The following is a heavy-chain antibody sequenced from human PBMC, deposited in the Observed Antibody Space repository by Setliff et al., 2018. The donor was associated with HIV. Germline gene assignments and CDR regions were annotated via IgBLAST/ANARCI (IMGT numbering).Heavy chain of an antibody. J-gene: IGHJ6*03. CDR3: ARVQVGDPYYSYYYMDV. CDR2: VIPIFGAA. D-gene: IGHD2-8*02. Sequence: SVKVSCKASGGTLNTFALSWVRQTPGQGLEWMGGVIPIFGAANYAQKLQGRVTMTTDTSTSTAYMELRNLRSDDTAVYYCARVQVGDPYYSYYYMDVWGEGTTVTVSS. V-gene: IGHV1-69*05. CDR1: GGTLNTFA.